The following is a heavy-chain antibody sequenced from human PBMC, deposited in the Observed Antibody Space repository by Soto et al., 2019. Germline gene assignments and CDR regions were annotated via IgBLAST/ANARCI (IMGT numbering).Heavy chain of an antibody. CDR1: GGTFSSYA. CDR2: IIPIFGTA. J-gene: IGHJ6*02. V-gene: IGHV1-69*13. CDR3: ARDPKITIFGVVYYYYGMDV. D-gene: IGHD3-3*01. Sequence: SVKVSCKASGGTFSSYAISWVRQAPGQGLEWMGGIIPIFGTANYAQKFQGRVTITADESTSTAYMELSSLRSEDTAVYYCARDPKITIFGVVYYYYGMDVWGQGTTVTVSS.